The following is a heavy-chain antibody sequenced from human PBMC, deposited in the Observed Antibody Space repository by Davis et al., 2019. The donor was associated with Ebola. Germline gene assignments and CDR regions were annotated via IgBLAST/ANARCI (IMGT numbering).Heavy chain of an antibody. CDR3: ARKGPYWYFDL. V-gene: IGHV3-7*01. CDR1: GFTFSDYY. Sequence: GGSLRLSCAASGFTFSDYYMSWIRQAPGKGPEWVAIINQDESEKYYVDSVKGRFTISRDNAKNSLFLQMNSLRAEDTAVYFCARKGPYWYFDLWGRGTLVTVSS. J-gene: IGHJ2*01. CDR2: INQDESEK.